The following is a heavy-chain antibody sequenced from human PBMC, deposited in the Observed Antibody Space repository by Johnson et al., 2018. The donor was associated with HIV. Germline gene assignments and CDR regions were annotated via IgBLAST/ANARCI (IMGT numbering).Heavy chain of an antibody. D-gene: IGHD3-16*01. CDR3: TTYTTLITMYVEIKGGAFDI. V-gene: IGHV3-15*01. Sequence: MLLVESGGGLVKPGGSLRLTCAASGLTFSDAWMSWVRQAPGKGLEWVGRIKSQSDGGAIDYAAPVKGRFSISRDDSNNTLYLQMNSLTTEDTAVYYCTTYTTLITMYVEIKGGAFDIWGQGTMVTVSS. J-gene: IGHJ3*02. CDR1: GLTFSDAW. CDR2: IKSQSDGGAI.